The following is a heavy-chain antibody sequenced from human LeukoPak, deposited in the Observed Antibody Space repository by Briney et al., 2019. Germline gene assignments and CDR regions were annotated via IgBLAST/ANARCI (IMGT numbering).Heavy chain of an antibody. J-gene: IGHJ4*02. Sequence: PGGSLRLSCAASGFTFSTYSMNWVRQAPGKRLEWVAFIRHDGSIRNYADSVKGRSTISRDNSKNTLYLQMNSLRAEDTAVYYCAKDSLADIDYWGQGTLVTVSS. D-gene: IGHD3-16*01. CDR3: AKDSLADIDY. CDR1: GFTFSTYS. V-gene: IGHV3-30*02. CDR2: IRHDGSIR.